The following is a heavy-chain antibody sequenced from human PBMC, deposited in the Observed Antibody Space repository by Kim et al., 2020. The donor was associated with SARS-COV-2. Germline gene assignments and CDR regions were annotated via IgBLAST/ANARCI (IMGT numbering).Heavy chain of an antibody. Sequence: SETLSLTCTVSGYSITSGYYWGWIRQPPGKGLEWIGSIYHSGNTDYNPSLKSRVTMLVDTSTNQFSLNLSSVTAADTAVYYCARKKAVTSNGGWFDPWGQGTLVTVSS. CDR2: IYHSGNT. CDR1: GYSITSGYY. D-gene: IGHD4-17*01. V-gene: IGHV4-38-2*02. CDR3: ARKKAVTSNGGWFDP. J-gene: IGHJ5*02.